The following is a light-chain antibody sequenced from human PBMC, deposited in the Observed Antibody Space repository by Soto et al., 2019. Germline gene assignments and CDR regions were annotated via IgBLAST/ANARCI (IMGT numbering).Light chain of an antibody. CDR1: XXIXXY. V-gene: IGKV1-33*01. CDR3: QQYDNLPPWT. CDR2: DAS. Sequence: DIQXTXXXXSXSASXGXXXXXTCXAXXXIXXYXNWYQQKPGKAPKLLIYDASNLETGVPSRFSGSGSGTDFTFTISSLQPEDIATYYCQQYDNLPPWTFGQGTKVEIK. J-gene: IGKJ1*01.